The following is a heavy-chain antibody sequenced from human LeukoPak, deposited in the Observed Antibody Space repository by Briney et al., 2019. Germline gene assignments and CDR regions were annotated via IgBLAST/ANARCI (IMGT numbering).Heavy chain of an antibody. J-gene: IGHJ4*02. CDR3: ARAPPGWFGEAPHDY. CDR1: GGTFSSYA. CDR2: IIPIFGTA. D-gene: IGHD3-10*01. Sequence: VKISCKASGGTFSSYAISWVRQPPGQGLEWMGGIIPIFGTANYAQKFQGRVTITADESTSTAYMELSSLRSEDTAVYYCARAPPGWFGEAPHDYWGQGTLVTVSS. V-gene: IGHV1-69*13.